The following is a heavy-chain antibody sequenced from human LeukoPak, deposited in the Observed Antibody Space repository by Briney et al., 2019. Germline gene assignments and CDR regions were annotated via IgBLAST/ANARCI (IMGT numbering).Heavy chain of an antibody. CDR3: AREWWGYDVLTGDNWFDP. CDR2: ISTYNSDT. Sequence: ASVKVSCKASGYPFTTYGISWVRQAPGQGLEWMGWISTYNSDTNYAQKFQGRVTMTTDTSTSTAYIELRSLTSDDTAAYYCAREWWGYDVLTGDNWFDPWGQGTLVTVSS. CDR1: GYPFTTYG. D-gene: IGHD3-9*01. J-gene: IGHJ5*02. V-gene: IGHV1-18*04.